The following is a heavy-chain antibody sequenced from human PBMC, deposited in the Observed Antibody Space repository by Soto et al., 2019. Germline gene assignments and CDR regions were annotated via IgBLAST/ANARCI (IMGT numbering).Heavy chain of an antibody. J-gene: IGHJ4*02. D-gene: IGHD3-22*01. Sequence: SETLSLTCTVSGGSISSGGYYWSWIRQHPGKGLEWIGYIYYSGSTYYNPSLKSRVTISVDTSKNQFSLKLSSVTAADTAVYYCARAPYYYDSSGYYYCPYFDYWGQGTLVTVSS. CDR2: IYYSGST. CDR1: GGSISSGGYY. CDR3: ARAPYYYDSSGYYYCPYFDY. V-gene: IGHV4-31*03.